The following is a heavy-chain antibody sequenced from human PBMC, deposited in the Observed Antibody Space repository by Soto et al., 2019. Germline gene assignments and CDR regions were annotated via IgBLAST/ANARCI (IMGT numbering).Heavy chain of an antibody. CDR2: ISYDGSNK. CDR1: GFTFSSYG. J-gene: IGHJ6*02. D-gene: IGHD6-13*01. Sequence: GGSLRLSCAASGFTFSSYGMHWVRQAPGKGLEWVAVISYDGSNKYYADSVKGRFTISRDNSKNTLYLQMNSLRAGDTAVYYCAKDIIAAAGINYYYYGMDVWGQGTTVTVSS. CDR3: AKDIIAAAGINYYYYGMDV. V-gene: IGHV3-30*18.